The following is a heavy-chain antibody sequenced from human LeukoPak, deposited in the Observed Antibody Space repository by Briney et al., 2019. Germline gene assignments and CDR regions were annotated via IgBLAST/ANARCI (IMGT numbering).Heavy chain of an antibody. CDR1: GFTFSSYW. Sequence: GGSLRLSCAASGFTFSSYWMSWVRQAPGKGLEWVANIKQDGSEKYYVDSVKGRFTISRDNAKNSLYLQMNSLRAEDTAVYYCAXXXSSSWYEAYYYYYYMDVWGKGTTVTVSS. D-gene: IGHD6-13*01. CDR2: IKQDGSEK. V-gene: IGHV3-7*01. J-gene: IGHJ6*03. CDR3: AXXXSSSWYEAYYYYYYMDV.